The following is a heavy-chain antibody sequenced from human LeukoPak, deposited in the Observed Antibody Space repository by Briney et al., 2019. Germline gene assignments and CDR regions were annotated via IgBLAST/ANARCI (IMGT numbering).Heavy chain of an antibody. CDR2: FDPEYVET. Sequence: GASVKVSCKVSGYALSESSIHWVRQTPGEGFEWMGGFDPEYVETTYAQKFRGRVTMTEDTSTDTAYMELINLRSDDTAVYYCVSDRSDGGYAESNGYPTFDLWGVAPWSLSPQ. CDR3: VSDRSDGGYAESNGYPTFDL. J-gene: IGHJ2*01. D-gene: IGHD5-24*01. CDR1: GYALSESS. V-gene: IGHV1-24*01.